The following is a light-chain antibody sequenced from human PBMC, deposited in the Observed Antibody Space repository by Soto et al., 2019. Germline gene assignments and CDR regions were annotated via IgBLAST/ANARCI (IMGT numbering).Light chain of an antibody. CDR1: SSNIGNNY. Sequence: SVLTQPPSVSAAPGQKVTISCSGSSSNIGNNYVSWYQQVPGTAPKLLIFDNNKRPSVIPDRFSGSKSGTSATLGITGLQTGDEADYYCEAWDDSLTTVLFGGGTKVTV. CDR3: EAWDDSLTTVL. J-gene: IGLJ2*01. V-gene: IGLV1-51*01. CDR2: DNN.